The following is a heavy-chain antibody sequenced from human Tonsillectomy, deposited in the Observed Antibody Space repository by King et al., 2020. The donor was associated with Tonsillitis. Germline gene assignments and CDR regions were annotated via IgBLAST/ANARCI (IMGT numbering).Heavy chain of an antibody. J-gene: IGHJ4*02. CDR3: TTEPPPYYYDSSGFR. D-gene: IGHD3-22*01. CDR1: GFTFSNAW. Sequence: VQLVESGGGLVKPGGSLRLSCAASGFTFSNAWMSWVRQAPGKGLEWVGRIKSKTDGGTTDYAAPVKGRFTISRDDSKNTLYLQMNSLKTEDTAVYYCTTEPPPYYYDSSGFRWGQGTLVTVSS. CDR2: IKSKTDGGTT. V-gene: IGHV3-15*01.